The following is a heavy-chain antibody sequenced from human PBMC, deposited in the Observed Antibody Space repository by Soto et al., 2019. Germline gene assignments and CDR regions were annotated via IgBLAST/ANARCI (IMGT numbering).Heavy chain of an antibody. J-gene: IGHJ6*02. CDR2: IDPSDSNT. D-gene: IGHD2-21*02. Sequence: PGESLKISCKGSGYSFTSYWISWVRQMPGKGLEWMGRIDPSDSNTNYSPSFQGHVTISADKSISTAYLQWSSLKASDTDMYYCASPFYCGNSPHYYYFGIDVWGQGTTVTVSS. CDR3: ASPFYCGNSPHYYYFGIDV. CDR1: GYSFTSYW. V-gene: IGHV5-10-1*01.